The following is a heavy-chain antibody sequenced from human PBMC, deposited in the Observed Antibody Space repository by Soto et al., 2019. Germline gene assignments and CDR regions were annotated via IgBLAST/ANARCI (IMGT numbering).Heavy chain of an antibody. J-gene: IGHJ3*02. D-gene: IGHD2-15*01. CDR2: IYSGGST. V-gene: IGHV3-53*04. Sequence: GVSLRLSCAASGFTVSSNYMSWVRQAPGKGLEWVSVIYSGGSTYYADSVKGRFTISRHNSKNTLYLQMNSLRAEDTAVYYCARSIVVVVAANRNSAFDIWGQGTMVTVSS. CDR1: GFTVSSNY. CDR3: ARSIVVVVAANRNSAFDI.